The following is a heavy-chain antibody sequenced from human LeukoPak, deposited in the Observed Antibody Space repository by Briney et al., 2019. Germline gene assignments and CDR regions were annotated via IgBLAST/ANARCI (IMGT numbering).Heavy chain of an antibody. CDR1: GFTVSSNY. CDR3: AHDSKLTAAGGIHKEERAQDAFDI. Sequence: GGSLRLSCAASGFTVSSNYMSWVRQALGKGLEWVSVIYSGGSTYYADSVKGRFTISRDNSKNTLYLQMNSLRAEDTAVYYCAHDSKLTAAGGIHKEERAQDAFDIWGQGTMVTVSS. CDR2: IYSGGST. J-gene: IGHJ3*02. D-gene: IGHD1-1*01. V-gene: IGHV3-53*01.